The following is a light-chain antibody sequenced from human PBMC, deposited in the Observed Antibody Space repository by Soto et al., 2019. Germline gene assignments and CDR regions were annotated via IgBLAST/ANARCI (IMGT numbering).Light chain of an antibody. Sequence: QSALTQPASVSGAPGQSIAISCTGTSSDVGSFNFVPWYQQHPGKVPKLIIYEVSNRPSGVSSRFSGSKSGDTASLIISGLQAEDEADYYCLSWTTRRALVFGGGTKLTVL. V-gene: IGLV2-14*01. CDR1: SSDVGSFNF. CDR3: LSWTTRRALV. J-gene: IGLJ2*01. CDR2: EVS.